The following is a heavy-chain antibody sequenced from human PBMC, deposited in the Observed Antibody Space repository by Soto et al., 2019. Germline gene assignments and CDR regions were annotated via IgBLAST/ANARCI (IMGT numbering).Heavy chain of an antibody. CDR3: ARSGPAHWKGAATDAFDI. CDR2: INPNSGGT. D-gene: IGHD1-1*01. V-gene: IGHV1-2*04. Sequence: ASVKVSCKASGYTFTGYYMHWVRQAPGQGLEWMGWINPNSGGTNYAQKFQGWVTMTRDTSISTAYMELSRLRSDDTAVYYFARSGPAHWKGAATDAFDIWGQGTMVTVSS. CDR1: GYTFTGYY. J-gene: IGHJ3*02.